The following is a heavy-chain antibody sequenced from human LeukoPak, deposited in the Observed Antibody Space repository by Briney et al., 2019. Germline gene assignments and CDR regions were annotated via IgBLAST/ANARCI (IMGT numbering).Heavy chain of an antibody. J-gene: IGHJ6*02. CDR3: ARTGLIDESSSSLYYYYGMDV. CDR1: GGSFSGYY. Sequence: SETLSLTCAVYGGSFSGYYWSWIRQPPGKGLEWIGEINHSGSTNYKPSLKSRVTISVDTSKNQFSLKLSSVTAADTAVYYCARTGLIDESSSSLYYYYGMDVWGQGTTVTVSS. D-gene: IGHD6-6*01. CDR2: INHSGST. V-gene: IGHV4-34*01.